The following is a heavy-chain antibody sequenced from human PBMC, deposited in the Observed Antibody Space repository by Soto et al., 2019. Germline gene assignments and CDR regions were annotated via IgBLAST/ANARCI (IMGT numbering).Heavy chain of an antibody. V-gene: IGHV5-51*01. D-gene: IGHD3-10*01. CDR2: IYPGDSDT. Sequence: GESLKISCKGSGYSFTSYWIGWVRQMPGKGLEWMGIIYPGDSDTRYSPSFQGQVTISADKSISTAYLQWSSLKASDTAMYYCARHYQEHYYGSGSYVGYWGQGTLVTVSS. CDR3: ARHYQEHYYGSGSYVGY. J-gene: IGHJ4*02. CDR1: GYSFTSYW.